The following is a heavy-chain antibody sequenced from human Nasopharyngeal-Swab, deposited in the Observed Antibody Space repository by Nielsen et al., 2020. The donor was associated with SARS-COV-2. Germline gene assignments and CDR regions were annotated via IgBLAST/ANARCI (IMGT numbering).Heavy chain of an antibody. V-gene: IGHV1-69*13. CDR3: ARDKDCTNGVCYSYYYYGMDV. Sequence: LVKVSCKASGGTFSSYAISWVRQAPGQGLEWMGGIIPIFGTANYAQKFQGRVTITADESTSTAYMELSSLRSEDTAVYYCARDKDCTNGVCYSYYYYGMDVWGQGTTVTVSS. J-gene: IGHJ6*02. CDR2: IIPIFGTA. D-gene: IGHD2-8*01. CDR1: GGTFSSYA.